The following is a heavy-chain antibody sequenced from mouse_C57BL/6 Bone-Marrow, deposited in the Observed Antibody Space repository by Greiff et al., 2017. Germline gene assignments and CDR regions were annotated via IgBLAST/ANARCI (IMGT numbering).Heavy chain of an antibody. J-gene: IGHJ1*03. CDR3: AREDGYWYFDV. D-gene: IGHD1-1*01. V-gene: IGHV5-6*01. CDR2: ISSGGSYT. CDR1: GFTFSSYG. Sequence: EVKLQESGGDLVKPGGSLKLSCAASGFTFSSYGMSWVRQTPDKRLEWVATISSGGSYTYYPDSVKGRFTISRDNAKNTLYLQMSSLKSEDTAMYYCAREDGYWYFDVWGTGTTVTVSS.